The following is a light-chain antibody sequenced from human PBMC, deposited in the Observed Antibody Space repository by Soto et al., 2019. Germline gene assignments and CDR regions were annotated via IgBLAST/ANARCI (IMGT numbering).Light chain of an antibody. Sequence: DIQMTQSPSSVSASIGDRVTITCRASQGISNFLGWYQQKPGKAPALLISGTSSLQSGVPSRFSGSGSETDFTLTISSLQPEDFATYYFQQAISFPLTFGQGTRLEIK. V-gene: IGKV1D-12*01. CDR3: QQAISFPLT. J-gene: IGKJ5*01. CDR1: QGISNF. CDR2: GTS.